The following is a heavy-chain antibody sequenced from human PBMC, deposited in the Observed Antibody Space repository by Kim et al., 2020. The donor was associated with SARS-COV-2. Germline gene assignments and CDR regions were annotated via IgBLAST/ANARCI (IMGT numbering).Heavy chain of an antibody. J-gene: IGHJ4*02. V-gene: IGHV4-39*07. D-gene: IGHD3-10*01. CDR3: ASAGDNYYGSGSYYGYFDY. Sequence: SRVTISVDTSKNQFSLKLSSVTAADTAVYYCASAGDNYYGSGSYYGYFDYWGQGTLVTVSS.